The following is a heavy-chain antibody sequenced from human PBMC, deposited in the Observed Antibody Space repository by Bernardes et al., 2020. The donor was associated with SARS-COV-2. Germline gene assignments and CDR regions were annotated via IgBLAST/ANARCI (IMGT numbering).Heavy chain of an antibody. CDR1: GYTFPAYL. CDR2: INPNTGGT. V-gene: IGHV1-2*02. J-gene: IGHJ4*02. CDR3: ARTRTTISTTGIPVDY. D-gene: IGHD2-21*02. Sequence: ASVKVSCQASGYTFPAYLIHWVRQAPGQRLEWMGWINPNTGGTNYVQKFQGRVTMTRDTSITTAYMELSWLGADDTAIYYCARTRTTISTTGIPVDYWGQGTRVPVAS.